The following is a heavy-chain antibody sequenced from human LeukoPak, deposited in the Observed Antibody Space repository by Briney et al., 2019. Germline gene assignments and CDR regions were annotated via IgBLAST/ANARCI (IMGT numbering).Heavy chain of an antibody. CDR2: IKSKTDGGTT. CDR1: GFTFSAFW. CDR3: TTVLNIYNWNSNDY. V-gene: IGHV3-15*01. D-gene: IGHD1-7*01. Sequence: GGSLRLSCAASGFTFSAFWMSWVRQAPGKGLEWVGRIKSKTDGGTTDYAAPVKGRFTISRDDSKNTLYLQMNSLKTEDTAVYYCTTVLNIYNWNSNDYWGQGTLVTVSS. J-gene: IGHJ4*02.